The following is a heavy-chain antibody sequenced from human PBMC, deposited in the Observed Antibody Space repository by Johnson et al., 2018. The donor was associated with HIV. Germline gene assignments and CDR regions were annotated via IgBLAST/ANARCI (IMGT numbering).Heavy chain of an antibody. CDR1: GFTFSSYA. Sequence: MQLVESGGGVVQPGRSLRLSCAASGFTFSSYAMHWVRQAPGKGLEWVAVISYDGSNKYYADSVKGRFTISRDNSKDTLYLQMNNLTTEDTAVYSCARDFGLGELSYETADAFDFWGRGTMVTVS. CDR2: ISYDGSNK. CDR3: ARDFGLGELSYETADAFDF. D-gene: IGHD3-16*02. V-gene: IGHV3-30-3*01. J-gene: IGHJ3*01.